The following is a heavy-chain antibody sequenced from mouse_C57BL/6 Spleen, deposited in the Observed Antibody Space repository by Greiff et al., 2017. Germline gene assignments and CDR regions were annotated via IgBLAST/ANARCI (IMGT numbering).Heavy chain of an antibody. CDR3: SRSGDGYYGYAMDY. CDR1: GYTFKSYW. J-gene: IGHJ4*01. V-gene: IGHV1-55*01. CDR2: IYPGSGST. D-gene: IGHD2-3*01. Sequence: VQLQQPGAELVKPGASVKMSCTASGYTFKSYWITWVKQRPGQGLEWIGDIYPGSGSTNYNEKFKSKATLTVDTSSSTAYMQLSSLTSEDSAVYYFSRSGDGYYGYAMDYWGQGTSVTVSS.